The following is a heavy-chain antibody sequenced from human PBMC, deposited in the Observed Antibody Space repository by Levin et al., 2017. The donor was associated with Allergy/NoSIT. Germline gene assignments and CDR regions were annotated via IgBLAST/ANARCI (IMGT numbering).Heavy chain of an antibody. J-gene: IGHJ6*03. CDR1: GDSISRGFYY. D-gene: IGHD5-12*01. CDR2: IYVTGST. CDR3: ARDLEGFSGYKPYCYTDV. Sequence: SQTLSLTCGVSGDSISRGFYYWSWIRQPAGEGLEWIGRIYVTGSTTYSPSLKSRVTISLDRSKDQVSLKINSVTAADTAVYYCARDLEGFSGYKPYCYTDVWGKGTTVTVSS. V-gene: IGHV4-61*02.